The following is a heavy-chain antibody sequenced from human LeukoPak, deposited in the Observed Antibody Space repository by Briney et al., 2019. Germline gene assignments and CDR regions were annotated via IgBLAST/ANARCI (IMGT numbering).Heavy chain of an antibody. J-gene: IGHJ6*02. D-gene: IGHD6-13*01. Sequence: PSQTLSLTCTVSGGSISSGGYYWSWIRQPPGKGLEWIGYIYHSGSTYYNPSLKSRVTISVDRSKNQFSLKLSSVTAADTAVYYCARAGLWEQLLDYYYYGMDVWGQGTTVTVSS. CDR2: IYHSGST. CDR1: GGSISSGGYY. CDR3: ARAGLWEQLLDYYYYGMDV. V-gene: IGHV4-30-2*01.